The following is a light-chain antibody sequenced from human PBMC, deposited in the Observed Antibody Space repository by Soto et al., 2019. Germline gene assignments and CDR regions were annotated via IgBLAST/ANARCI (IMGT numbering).Light chain of an antibody. J-gene: IGLJ2*01. CDR2: GNT. V-gene: IGLV1-40*01. CDR3: QSYDTSLSGPVV. Sequence: QLVLTQPPSVSGAPGQRVTISCTGSSSNIGAGYEVHWYQQLPGTVPKLLIYGNTNRPSGVPDRFSGSKSGTSASLAITGLQAEDEADYYCQSYDTSLSGPVVFGEGTKLTVL. CDR1: SSNIGAGYE.